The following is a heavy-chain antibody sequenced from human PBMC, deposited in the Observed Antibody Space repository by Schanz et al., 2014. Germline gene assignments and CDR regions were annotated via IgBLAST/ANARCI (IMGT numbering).Heavy chain of an antibody. CDR3: AKDRWRATVMVDAFDI. CDR1: GFTFSSYL. Sequence: VQLVESGGGVVQPGGSLTLSCAASGFTFSSYLMSWVRQAPGKGLEWVSGIGGSGGSTDYADSVKGRFTISRDNSKNTVHLQMNSLRAEDTAVYFCAKDRWRATVMVDAFDIWGQGTKVTVSS. J-gene: IGHJ3*02. CDR2: IGGSGGST. D-gene: IGHD4-4*01. V-gene: IGHV3-23*04.